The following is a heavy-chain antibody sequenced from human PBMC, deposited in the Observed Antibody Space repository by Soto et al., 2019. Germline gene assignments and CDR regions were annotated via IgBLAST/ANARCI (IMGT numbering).Heavy chain of an antibody. Sequence: SETLSLTCAVSGASVRSYHWSWIRQAAGKGLEWIGRVQMSGTTNYNPSLKTRVTMSLDTSKNEVSLRMTSVTAADTAVYFCAKDRSTMRWFDPWGQGTLVTVSS. J-gene: IGHJ5*02. CDR3: AKDRSTMRWFDP. D-gene: IGHD1-1*01. CDR2: VQMSGTT. V-gene: IGHV4-4*07. CDR1: GASVRSYH.